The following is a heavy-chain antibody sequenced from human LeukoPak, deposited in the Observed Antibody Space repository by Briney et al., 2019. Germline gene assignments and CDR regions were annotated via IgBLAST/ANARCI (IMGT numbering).Heavy chain of an antibody. CDR2: ISYDGSNK. D-gene: IGHD3-16*01. CDR1: GFTFSSYA. V-gene: IGHV3-30*04. J-gene: IGHJ4*02. Sequence: GRSLRLSCAASGFTFSSYAMHWVRQAPGKGLEGVAVISYDGSNKYYADSVKGRFTISRDNSKNTLYLQMNSLRAEDTAVYYCAREFGVSYYFDYWGQGTLVTVSS. CDR3: AREFGVSYYFDY.